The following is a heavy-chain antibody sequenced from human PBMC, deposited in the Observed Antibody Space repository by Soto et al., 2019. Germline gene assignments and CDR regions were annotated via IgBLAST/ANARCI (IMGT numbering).Heavy chain of an antibody. D-gene: IGHD6-19*01. J-gene: IGHJ6*02. V-gene: IGHV2-70*11. Sequence: VSGPTLVNPTQTLTLTCTFSGFSLSTSGMCVSWIRQPPGKALEWLARIDWDDDKYYSTSLKTRLTTSKDTSKNQVVLTMTNMDPVDTATYYCARIRSGYSSGWYSTDYYGMDVWGQGTTVTVS. CDR2: IDWDDDK. CDR3: ARIRSGYSSGWYSTDYYGMDV. CDR1: GFSLSTSGMC.